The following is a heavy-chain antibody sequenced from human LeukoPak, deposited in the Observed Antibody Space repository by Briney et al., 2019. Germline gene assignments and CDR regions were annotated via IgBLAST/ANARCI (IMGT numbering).Heavy chain of an antibody. CDR2: IYYTGST. J-gene: IGHJ4*02. CDR1: GASISGSGYY. D-gene: IGHD3-22*01. CDR3: ARTKDYYDSSGYYY. V-gene: IGHV4-39*07. Sequence: SETLSLTCAVSGASISGSGYYLGWIRQPPGKGLEWIGNIYYTGSTYYNASLQSRVTISVDTSKNQFSLKLSSVTAADTAVYYCARTKDYYDSSGYYYWGQGTLVTVSS.